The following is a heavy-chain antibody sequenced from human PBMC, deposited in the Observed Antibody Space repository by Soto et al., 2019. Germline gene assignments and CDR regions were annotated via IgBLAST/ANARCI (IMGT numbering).Heavy chain of an antibody. CDR2: INSDGSST. CDR1: GFTFRSYW. CDR3: TRDETQVFMSFVHYYGMDV. V-gene: IGHV3-74*01. D-gene: IGHD3-16*01. Sequence: GGSLRLSCAASGFTFRSYWMHWFRQVPGKGLVWVSRINSDGSSTSYADSVKGRFTISRDNAKNTLYLQMNSLRAEDTAVYYCTRDETQVFMSFVHYYGMDVWGQGTTVTVSS. J-gene: IGHJ6*02.